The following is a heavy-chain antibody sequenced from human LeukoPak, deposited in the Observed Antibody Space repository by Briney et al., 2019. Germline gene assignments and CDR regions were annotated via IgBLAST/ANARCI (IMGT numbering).Heavy chain of an antibody. Sequence: PGGSLRLSCAASGFTFSNAYVSWVRQAPGKGLEWVGRIKGKTDGGTTDYAAPVKGRFTISRDDSKNTLYLQMNSLKTEDTAVYYCTTESPHFDYWGQGTLVTVSS. CDR2: IKGKTDGGTT. J-gene: IGHJ4*02. V-gene: IGHV3-15*01. CDR1: GFTFSNAY. CDR3: TTESPHFDY.